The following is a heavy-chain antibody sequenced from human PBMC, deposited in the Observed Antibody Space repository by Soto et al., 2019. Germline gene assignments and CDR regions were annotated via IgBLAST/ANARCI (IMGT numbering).Heavy chain of an antibody. J-gene: IGHJ5*02. CDR1: GFTFSSYW. V-gene: IGHV3-7*05. D-gene: IGHD6-19*01. CDR2: IKQDGSEK. CDR3: ARDPVDSSGWYVGGVWFDP. Sequence: HPGGSLRLSCAASGFTFSSYWMSWVRQAPGKGLEWVANIKQDGSEKYYVDSVKGRFTISRDNAKNSLYLQMNSLRAEDTAVYYCARDPVDSSGWYVGGVWFDPWGQGTLVTVSS.